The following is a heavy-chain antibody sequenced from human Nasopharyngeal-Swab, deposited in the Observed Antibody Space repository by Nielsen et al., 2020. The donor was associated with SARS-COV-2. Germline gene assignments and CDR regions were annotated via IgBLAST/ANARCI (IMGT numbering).Heavy chain of an antibody. V-gene: IGHV4-4*02. Sequence: SETLSLTCAVSGRSISGTDWWSWVRQPPGKGLECIGETSPYGGTNYNPSLKSRVIVSVDRSKNQFSLSLNSVTAADTAVYYCASSSSEKRGHDSWGQGTLVTVSS. J-gene: IGHJ4*02. CDR2: TSPYGGT. CDR1: GRSISGTDW. D-gene: IGHD6-6*01. CDR3: ASSSSEKRGHDS.